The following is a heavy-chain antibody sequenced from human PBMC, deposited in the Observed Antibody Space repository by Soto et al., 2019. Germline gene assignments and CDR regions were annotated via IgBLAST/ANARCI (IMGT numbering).Heavy chain of an antibody. J-gene: IGHJ4*02. V-gene: IGHV6-1*01. CDR1: GDSVSSKSAA. Sequence: QVQLQQSGPGLVKPSQTLSLTCAISGDSVSSKSAAWNWVRQSPSRGLEWLGRTYYRSKWYNAYALSVKTSTPINPDTSKIQFSLPLISVTPEATAVYFCASLANIDMADCWGQGTLVTVSS. D-gene: IGHD2-15*01. CDR3: ASLANIDMADC. CDR2: TYYRSKWYN.